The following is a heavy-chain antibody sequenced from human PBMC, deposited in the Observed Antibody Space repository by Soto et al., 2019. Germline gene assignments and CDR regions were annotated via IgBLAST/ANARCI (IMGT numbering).Heavy chain of an antibody. J-gene: IGHJ4*02. D-gene: IGHD3-22*01. V-gene: IGHV3-23*01. CDR3: AKSPGMYYYDSSGYYHYDY. CDR1: GFTFSSYA. Sequence: GWSLRLSCAASGFTFSSYAMSWVRQAPGKGLEWVSAISGSGVSTYYADSVKGRFTISRDNSKNTLYLQMNSLRAEDTAVYYCAKSPGMYYYDSSGYYHYDYWGQGTLVTVSS. CDR2: ISGSGVST.